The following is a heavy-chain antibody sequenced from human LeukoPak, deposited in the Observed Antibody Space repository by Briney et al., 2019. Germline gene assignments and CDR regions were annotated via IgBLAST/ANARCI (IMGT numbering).Heavy chain of an antibody. Sequence: SETLSLTCTVSGGSISSYYWSWIRQPAGKGLEWIGRIYTSGSTNYNPSLKSRVTMSVDTSKNQFSLKLSSVTAADTAVYYCARSYYDFWSAKGGYYFDYWGQGTLVTVSS. CDR2: IYTSGST. V-gene: IGHV4-4*07. CDR3: ARSYYDFWSAKGGYYFDY. CDR1: GGSISSYY. J-gene: IGHJ4*02. D-gene: IGHD3-3*01.